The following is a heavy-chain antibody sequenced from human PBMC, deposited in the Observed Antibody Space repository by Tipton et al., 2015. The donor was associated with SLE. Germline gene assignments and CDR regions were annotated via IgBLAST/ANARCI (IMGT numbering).Heavy chain of an antibody. V-gene: IGHV3-7*01. CDR3: ARVIAVGGFDP. CDR1: GFTFGDYA. Sequence: GSLRLSCTASGFTFGDYAMSWVRQAPGKGLEWVANIKQDGSDRYCVDSLKGRCTISRDNGKNSVYLQMDSLRVDDTAMYYCARVIAVGGFDPWGQGALVTVSS. J-gene: IGHJ5*02. CDR2: IKQDGSDR. D-gene: IGHD6-19*01.